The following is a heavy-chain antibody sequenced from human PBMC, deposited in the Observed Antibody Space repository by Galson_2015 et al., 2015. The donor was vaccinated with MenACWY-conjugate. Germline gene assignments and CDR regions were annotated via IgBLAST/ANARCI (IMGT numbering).Heavy chain of an antibody. V-gene: IGHV4-31*03. D-gene: IGHD1-14*01. Sequence: TLSLTCTVSGGSISSGGYYWSWIRQHPGKGLEWIGYIYYSGSTYYNPSLKSRVTISVDTSKNQFSLKLSSVTAADTAAFYCARGAITGYFDYWGQGTLVTVSS. J-gene: IGHJ4*02. CDR1: GGSISSGGYY. CDR3: ARGAITGYFDY. CDR2: IYYSGST.